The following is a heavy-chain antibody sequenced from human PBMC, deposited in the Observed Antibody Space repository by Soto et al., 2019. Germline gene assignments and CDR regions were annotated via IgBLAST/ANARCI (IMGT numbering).Heavy chain of an antibody. J-gene: IGHJ4*02. Sequence: GGSLRLSCAASGFTFSDFGMSWVRQAPGKGLEWVSVISASGDATYYAASVKGRFTLSRDNSKNTLYLQMNSLTVADTAVYYCAKKVTIYAVDPADYWGQGTQVTVSS. V-gene: IGHV3-23*01. CDR2: ISASGDAT. D-gene: IGHD3-3*01. CDR3: AKKVTIYAVDPADY. CDR1: GFTFSDFG.